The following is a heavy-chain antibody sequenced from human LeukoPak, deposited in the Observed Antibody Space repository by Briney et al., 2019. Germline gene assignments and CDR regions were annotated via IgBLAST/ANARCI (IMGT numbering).Heavy chain of an antibody. V-gene: IGHV4-59*01. CDR2: IYYSGST. D-gene: IGHD1-14*01. CDR1: GGSISSYY. CDR3: ARQGTRIEYFQH. J-gene: IGHJ1*01. Sequence: SETLSLTCTVSGGSISSYYWSWIRQPPGKGLEWIGYIYYSGSTNYNPSLKSRVTISVDTSKNQFSLKLSSVTAADTAVYYCARQGTRIEYFQHWGQGTLVTVSS.